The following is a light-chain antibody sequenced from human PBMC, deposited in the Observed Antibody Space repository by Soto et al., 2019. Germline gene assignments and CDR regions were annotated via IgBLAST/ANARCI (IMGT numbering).Light chain of an antibody. V-gene: IGLV4-69*01. Sequence: QSVRTQSPSASASLGASVKLTCTLSSGHRSYAIAWHQQQPEKGPRYLMKVDTDGSHNKGDGIPDRFSGSSSGAERYLTISSLHSEDEADYYCQTWGADIVVFGGGTKLTVL. CDR3: QTWGADIVV. J-gene: IGLJ3*02. CDR1: SGHRSYA. CDR2: VDTDGSH.